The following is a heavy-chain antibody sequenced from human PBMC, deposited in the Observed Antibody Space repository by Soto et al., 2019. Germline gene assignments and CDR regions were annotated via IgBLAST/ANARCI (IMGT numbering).Heavy chain of an antibody. CDR1: GGSISRYY. CDR2: MYYSGST. Sequence: SETLSLTCTVSGGSISRYYWSWIRQPPGKGLEWIGYMYYSGSTKYNPSLKSRVTISVDTSKNQFSLKLNSVTAADTGMYYCAGEVPVHQFDYWGRGTLVTVPQ. J-gene: IGHJ4*02. D-gene: IGHD2-2*01. V-gene: IGHV4-59*01. CDR3: AGEVPVHQFDY.